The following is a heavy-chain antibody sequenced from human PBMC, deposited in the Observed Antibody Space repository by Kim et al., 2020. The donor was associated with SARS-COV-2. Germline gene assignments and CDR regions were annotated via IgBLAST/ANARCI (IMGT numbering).Heavy chain of an antibody. D-gene: IGHD6-19*01. CDR2: ISYDGSNK. J-gene: IGHJ4*02. Sequence: GGSLRLSCAASGFTFSSYGMHWVRQAPGKGLEWVAVISYDGSNKYYADSVKGRFTISSDNSKNTLYLQMNSLRAEDTAVYYCARDGISGYSSGWYGYYFDYWGQGTLVTVSS. CDR1: GFTFSSYG. V-gene: IGHV3-33*05. CDR3: ARDGISGYSSGWYGYYFDY.